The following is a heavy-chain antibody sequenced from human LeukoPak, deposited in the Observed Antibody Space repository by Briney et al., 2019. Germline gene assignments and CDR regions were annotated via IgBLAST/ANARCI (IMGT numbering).Heavy chain of an antibody. J-gene: IGHJ4*02. Sequence: GRSLRLSSAVSALTATIPSTSCDRPPPGKVMGWVGPFITKTDGGTTNYAAPVKGRFTISRDDSKNTLYLQMNSLKTEDTAVYYCTTDQGIWFGELLRIDYWGQGTLVTVSS. V-gene: IGHV3-15*01. CDR1: ALTATIPS. CDR3: TTDQGIWFGELLRIDY. CDR2: FITKTDGGTT. D-gene: IGHD3-10*01.